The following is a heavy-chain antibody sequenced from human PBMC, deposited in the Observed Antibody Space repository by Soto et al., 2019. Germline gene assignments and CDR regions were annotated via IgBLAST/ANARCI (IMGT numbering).Heavy chain of an antibody. CDR3: AKQNSIWAVAGLFFDY. CDR2: ISGSGGST. D-gene: IGHD6-19*01. CDR1: GFTFNSYA. V-gene: IGHV3-23*01. J-gene: IGHJ4*02. Sequence: GGSMRLSCAASGFTFNSYAVSWVRQDPGKGLEWVSAISGSGGSTYYADSVKGRFTISRDNSKNTLYLQMNSLRAEDTAVYYCAKQNSIWAVAGLFFDYWGQGTLVTVSS.